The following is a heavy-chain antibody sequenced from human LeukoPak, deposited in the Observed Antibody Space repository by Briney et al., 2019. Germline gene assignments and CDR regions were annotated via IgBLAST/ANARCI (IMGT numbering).Heavy chain of an antibody. CDR1: GGTFGSYA. Sequence: GSSVKVSCKASGGTFGSYAISWVRQAPGQGLEWMGGIIPIFGTANYAQKFQGRVTITTDESTSTAYMELSSLRSEDTAVYYCARPGSGYCSGGSCYFPFDYWGQGTLVTVPS. J-gene: IGHJ4*02. D-gene: IGHD2-15*01. CDR3: ARPGSGYCSGGSCYFPFDY. CDR2: IIPIFGTA. V-gene: IGHV1-69*05.